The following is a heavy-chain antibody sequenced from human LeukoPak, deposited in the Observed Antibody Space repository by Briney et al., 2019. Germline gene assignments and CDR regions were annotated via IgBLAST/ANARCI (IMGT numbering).Heavy chain of an antibody. CDR1: GLSVSIHS. J-gene: IGHJ4*02. D-gene: IGHD3-22*01. V-gene: IGHV3-23*01. CDR2: ITPSGDMS. CDR3: AYRKHDSGGYSGGFDD. Sequence: TGGSLTPLYAPSGLSVSIHSMRWVRHPPRKGLEWVSSITPSGDMSLYADSVKGRFTMSRDYFKNTLYLQMNSLRAEDTALYYCAYRKHDSGGYSGGFDDWGQGTLVAVSS.